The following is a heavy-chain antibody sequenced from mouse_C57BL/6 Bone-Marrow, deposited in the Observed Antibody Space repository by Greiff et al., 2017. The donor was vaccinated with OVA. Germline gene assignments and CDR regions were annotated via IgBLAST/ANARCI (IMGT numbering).Heavy chain of an antibody. CDR1: GYTFTSYW. CDR2: IDPNSGGT. D-gene: IGHD2-2*01. Sequence: QVHVKQPGAELVKPGASVKLSCKASGYTFTSYWMHWVKQRPGRGLEWIGRIDPNSGGTKYNEKFKSKAPLTVDKPSSTAYMQLSSLTSEDSAVYYCARHYGYDVEYYFDYWGQGTTLTVSS. J-gene: IGHJ2*01. CDR3: ARHYGYDVEYYFDY. V-gene: IGHV1-72*01.